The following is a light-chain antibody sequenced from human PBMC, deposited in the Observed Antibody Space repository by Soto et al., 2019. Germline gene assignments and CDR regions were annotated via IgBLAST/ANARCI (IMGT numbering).Light chain of an antibody. CDR1: SSNIGAGYD. CDR3: QSYDSSLSGRYV. Sequence: QPVLTQPPSVSGAPGQRVTISCTGSSSNIGAGYDVHWYQQLPGTAPKLLIYGNSNRPSGVPDRFSGSKSGTSAFLAITGLQAEDEADYYCQSYDSSLSGRYVFGTGTKVTVL. J-gene: IGLJ1*01. CDR2: GNS. V-gene: IGLV1-40*01.